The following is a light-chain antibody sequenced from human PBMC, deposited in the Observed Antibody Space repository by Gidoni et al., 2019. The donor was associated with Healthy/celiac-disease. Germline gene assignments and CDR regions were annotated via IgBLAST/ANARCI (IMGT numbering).Light chain of an antibody. CDR1: SSNIGINT. Sequence: GQRVTISCSGSSSNIGINTVNWYQHLPGTAPKLLIYSNNQRPSGVPDRFSGSKSGTSASLAISGLQSEDEADYYCAAWDDSLNGVVFGGGTKLTVL. CDR3: AAWDDSLNGVV. V-gene: IGLV1-44*01. CDR2: SNN. J-gene: IGLJ2*01.